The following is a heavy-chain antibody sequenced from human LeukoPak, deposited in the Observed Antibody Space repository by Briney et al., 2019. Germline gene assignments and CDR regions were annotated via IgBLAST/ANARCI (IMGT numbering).Heavy chain of an antibody. Sequence: SETLSLTCTVSGGSISSCYWSWIRQPAGKGLEWIGRIYTSGSTNYNPSLKSRVTMSVDTSKNQFSLKLSSVTAADTAVYYCARSRSVAAVFDYWGQGTLVTVSS. CDR2: IYTSGST. D-gene: IGHD2-15*01. CDR1: GGSISSCY. J-gene: IGHJ4*02. V-gene: IGHV4-4*07. CDR3: ARSRSVAAVFDY.